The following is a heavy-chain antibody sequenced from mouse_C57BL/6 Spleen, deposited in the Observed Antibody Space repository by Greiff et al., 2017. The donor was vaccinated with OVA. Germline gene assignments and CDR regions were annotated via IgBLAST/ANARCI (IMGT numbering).Heavy chain of an antibody. CDR3: WGVYYGNYYFDY. Sequence: EVQLVESGPGLVKPSQSLSLTCSVTGYSITSGYYWNWIRQFPGNKLEWMGYISYDGSNNYNPSLKNRISITRDTSKNQFFLKLNSVTTEDTATYYCWGVYYGNYYFDYWGQGTTLTVSS. CDR2: ISYDGSN. V-gene: IGHV3-6*01. J-gene: IGHJ2*01. CDR1: GYSITSGYY. D-gene: IGHD2-1*01.